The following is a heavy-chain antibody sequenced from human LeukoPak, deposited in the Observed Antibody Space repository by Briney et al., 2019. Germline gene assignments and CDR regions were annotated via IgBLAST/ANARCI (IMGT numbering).Heavy chain of an antibody. CDR1: GFTFSSYA. CDR2: ISYDGSNK. CDR3: ADGRAPGPRGGISDY. D-gene: IGHD3-10*02. V-gene: IGHV3-30*01. J-gene: IGHJ4*02. Sequence: GGSLRLSCAASGFTFSSYAMHWVRQAPGKGLEWVAVISYDGSNKYYADSVKGRFTISRDNSKNTLYLQMNSLRAEDTAVYYCADGRAPGPRGGISDYRGQGTLVTVSS.